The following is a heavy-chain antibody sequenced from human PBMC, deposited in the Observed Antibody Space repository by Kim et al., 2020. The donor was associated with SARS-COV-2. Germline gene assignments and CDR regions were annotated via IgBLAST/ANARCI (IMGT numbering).Heavy chain of an antibody. D-gene: IGHD1-26*01. J-gene: IGHJ6*02. CDR3: ARLGGATFYYYYYGMDV. CDR1: GYSFTSYW. V-gene: IGHV5-51*01. CDR2: IYPGDSDT. Sequence: GESLKISCKGSGYSFTSYWIGWVRQMPGKGLEWMGIIYPGDSDTRYSPSFQGQVTISADKSISTAYLQWSSLKASDTAMYYCARLGGATFYYYYYGMDVWGQETTVTVSS.